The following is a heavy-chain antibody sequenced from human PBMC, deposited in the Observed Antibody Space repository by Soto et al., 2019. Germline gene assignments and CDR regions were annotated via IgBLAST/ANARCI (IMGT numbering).Heavy chain of an antibody. CDR1: GYTFTSYG. J-gene: IGHJ4*02. V-gene: IGHV1-18*01. CDR2: ISAYNGNT. CDR3: ARARDYDSSGYYSTYYFDY. D-gene: IGHD3-22*01. Sequence: QVQLVPSGAEVKKPGASVKVSCKASGYTFTSYGISWVRQAPGQGLEWMGWISAYNGNTNYAQKLQGRVTMTTDTSTSTDYMELRSLRSDDTAVYYCARARDYDSSGYYSTYYFDYWGQGTLVTVSS.